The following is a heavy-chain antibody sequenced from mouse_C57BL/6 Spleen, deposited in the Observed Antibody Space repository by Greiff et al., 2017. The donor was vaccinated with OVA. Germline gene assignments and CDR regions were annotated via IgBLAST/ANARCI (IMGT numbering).Heavy chain of an antibody. D-gene: IGHD1-1*01. CDR1: GFTFSDYG. Sequence: EVNVVESGGGLVKPGGSLKLSCAASGFTFSDYGMHWVRQAPEKGLEWVAYISRGSSTIYYADTVKGRFTIARDNTKNTLFLQMTSLRSEDTAMYYCARGTTVVDYWGQGTTLTVSS. CDR3: ARGTTVVDY. CDR2: ISRGSSTI. J-gene: IGHJ2*01. V-gene: IGHV5-17*01.